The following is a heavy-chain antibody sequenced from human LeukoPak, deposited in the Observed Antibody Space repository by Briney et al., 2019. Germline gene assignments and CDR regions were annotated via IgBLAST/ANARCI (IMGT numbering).Heavy chain of an antibody. J-gene: IGHJ4*02. Sequence: ASVKVSCKASGYTFTSYGISWVRQAPGQGLEWMGWISAYNGNTYYAQKLQGRVTMTTDTSTSTAYMELRSLRSDDTAVYYCARSTYYDFWSGYLFDYWGQGTLVTVSS. D-gene: IGHD3-3*01. CDR2: ISAYNGNT. V-gene: IGHV1-18*01. CDR1: GYTFTSYG. CDR3: ARSTYYDFWSGYLFDY.